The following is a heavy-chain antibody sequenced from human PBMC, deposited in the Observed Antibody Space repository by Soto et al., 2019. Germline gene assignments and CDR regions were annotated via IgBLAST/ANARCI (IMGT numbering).Heavy chain of an antibody. Sequence: GGSLRLSCAASGFTFSSYAMHWVRQAPGKGLEWVAVISYDGSNKYYADSVKGRFTISRDNSKNTLYLQMNSLRAEDTAVYYCAISRGYLLRYFDWTNRAFDIWGQGTMVTVSS. CDR2: ISYDGSNK. CDR1: GFTFSSYA. CDR3: AISRGYLLRYFDWTNRAFDI. V-gene: IGHV3-30-3*01. D-gene: IGHD3-9*01. J-gene: IGHJ3*02.